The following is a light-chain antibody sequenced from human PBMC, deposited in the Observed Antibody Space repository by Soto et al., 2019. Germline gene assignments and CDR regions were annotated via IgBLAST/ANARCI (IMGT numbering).Light chain of an antibody. CDR1: QSFRSSH. J-gene: IGKJ1*01. CDR2: GAS. CDR3: QQYGSSPWT. Sequence: EIVLTQSPGTLSFSPGERCTLSFMGSQSFRSSHLAWYQQKPGQAPRLLIYGASSRATGIPDRFSGSGSGTDFTLTISRLEPEDFAVYYCQQYGSSPWTFGQGTKVDIK. V-gene: IGKV3-20*01.